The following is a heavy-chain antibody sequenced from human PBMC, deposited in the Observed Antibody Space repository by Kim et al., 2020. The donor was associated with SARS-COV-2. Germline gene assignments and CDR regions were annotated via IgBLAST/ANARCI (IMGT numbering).Heavy chain of an antibody. CDR1: GGSISSGGYY. J-gene: IGHJ4*01. D-gene: IGHD3-3*01. Sequence: SETLSLTCTVSGGSISSGGYYWSWIRQHPGKGLEWIGYIYYSGSTYYNPSLKSRVTISVDTSKNQFSLKLSSVTAADTAVYYCARAATIFGVVISHFDYWGHGTLVTVSS. CDR3: ARAATIFGVVISHFDY. CDR2: IYYSGST. V-gene: IGHV4-31*03.